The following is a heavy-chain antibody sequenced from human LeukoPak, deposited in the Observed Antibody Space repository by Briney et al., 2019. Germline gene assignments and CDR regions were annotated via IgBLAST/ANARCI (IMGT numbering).Heavy chain of an antibody. Sequence: ASVKVSCKASGYTFTGYYMHWVRQAPGQGLEWMGWINPNSGGTNYAQKFQGRVTMTRDTSISTAYMELSRLRSDDTAVYYCARDLFPVFGVGCSSTSCYYGNWFDPWGQGTLVTVSS. CDR1: GYTFTGYY. J-gene: IGHJ5*02. CDR2: INPNSGGT. V-gene: IGHV1-2*02. D-gene: IGHD2-2*01. CDR3: ARDLFPVFGVGCSSTSCYYGNWFDP.